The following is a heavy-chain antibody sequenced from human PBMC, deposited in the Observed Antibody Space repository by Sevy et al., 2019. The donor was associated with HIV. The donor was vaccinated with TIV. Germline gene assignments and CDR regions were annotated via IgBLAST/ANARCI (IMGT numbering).Heavy chain of an antibody. Sequence: GESLKISCKGSGYSFTSYWIGWVRQMPGKGLEWIGIIYPGDSDTRYSPSFQGQVTISADMSISTAYLQWSSLKASDTAMYYCARLVHCSGGSCYGKYYFDYWGQGTLVTVSS. V-gene: IGHV5-51*01. CDR2: IYPGDSDT. J-gene: IGHJ4*02. CDR1: GYSFTSYW. D-gene: IGHD2-15*01. CDR3: ARLVHCSGGSCYGKYYFDY.